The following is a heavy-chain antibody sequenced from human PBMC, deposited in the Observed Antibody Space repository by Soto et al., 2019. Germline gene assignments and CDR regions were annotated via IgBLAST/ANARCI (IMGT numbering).Heavy chain of an antibody. J-gene: IGHJ6*04. D-gene: IGHD3-10*01. CDR2: INHSGST. Sequence: SETLSLTCAVYGGSFSGYYWSWIRQPPGKGLEWIGEINHSGSTNYNPSLKSRVTISVDTSKNQFSLKLSSVTAADTAVYYCARGPERFYYGSGIYGRNYYYYGMDVWGKGTTVTVSS. CDR3: ARGPERFYYGSGIYGRNYYYYGMDV. CDR1: GGSFSGYY. V-gene: IGHV4-34*01.